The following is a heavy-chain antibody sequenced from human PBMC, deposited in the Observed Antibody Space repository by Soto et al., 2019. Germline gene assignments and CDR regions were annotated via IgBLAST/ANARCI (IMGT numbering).Heavy chain of an antibody. Sequence: VASVKVSCKASGGTFSSYAISWVRQAPGQGLEWMGGIIPIFGTANYAQKFQGRVTITADESTSTAYMELSSPRSEDTAVYYCARDPNFHSVFDYWGQGTLVTVSS. D-gene: IGHD1-26*01. CDR3: ARDPNFHSVFDY. CDR2: IIPIFGTA. V-gene: IGHV1-69*13. J-gene: IGHJ4*02. CDR1: GGTFSSYA.